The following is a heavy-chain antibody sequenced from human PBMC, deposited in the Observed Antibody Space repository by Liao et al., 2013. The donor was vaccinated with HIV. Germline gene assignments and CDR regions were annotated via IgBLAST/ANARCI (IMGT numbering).Heavy chain of an antibody. Sequence: QVQLQESGPGLVKPSETLSLTCTVSGASISSYYWSWIRQPAGKGLEWIGRIYTSGSTNYNPSLKSRVTMSVDTSKNQFSLKLSSVTAADTAVYYCAREETSSYYDFWSGYYYYYYMDVWGKGTTVTVSS. CDR3: AREETSSYYDFWSGYYYYYYMDV. J-gene: IGHJ6*03. D-gene: IGHD3-3*01. CDR2: IYTSGST. CDR1: GASISSYY. V-gene: IGHV4-4*07.